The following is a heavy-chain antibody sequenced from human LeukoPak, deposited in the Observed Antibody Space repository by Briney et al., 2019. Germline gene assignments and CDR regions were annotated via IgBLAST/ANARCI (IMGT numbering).Heavy chain of an antibody. CDR2: IYYTGST. Sequence: PSETLSLTCTVSSGSIGSYYWSWIRQPPGKGLEWIGYIYYTGSTDYNPSLKSRVTILVDRSKNQFSLKLSSLTAADTAVYYCARDVYCTNDGSPQSGLAYWGQGALVTVSS. V-gene: IGHV4-59*01. J-gene: IGHJ4*02. CDR1: SGSIGSYY. D-gene: IGHD2-8*01. CDR3: ARDVYCTNDGSPQSGLAY.